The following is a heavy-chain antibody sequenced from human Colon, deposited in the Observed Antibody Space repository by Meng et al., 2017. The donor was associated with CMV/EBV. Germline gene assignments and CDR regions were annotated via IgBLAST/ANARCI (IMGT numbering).Heavy chain of an antibody. CDR3: TRKFDGYYDY. D-gene: IGHD3-22*01. J-gene: IGHJ4*02. Sequence: KVSCEASGYHFTAHYMHWVRQAPGKGLEWMGRINPNSGATDYAQKFQGRITMARDTSISTIYMEVSRLTSDDTGIYYCTRKFDGYYDYWGQGTLVTVSS. CDR1: GYHFTAHY. CDR2: INPNSGAT. V-gene: IGHV1-2*05.